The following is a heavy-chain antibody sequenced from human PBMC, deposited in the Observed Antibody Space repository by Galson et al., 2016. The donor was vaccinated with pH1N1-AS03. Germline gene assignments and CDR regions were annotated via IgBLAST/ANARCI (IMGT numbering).Heavy chain of an antibody. CDR3: TRGKEKGRVIVPTVLFYFDS. CDR2: INNRGNT. CDR1: GASVSSGGDY. V-gene: IGHV4-61*02. Sequence: TLSLTCIVSGASVSSGGDYWSWIRQPAGKGLEWIGRINNRGNTKYNPSLESRVVMSADTSRNQFSLRLSAVTAADTAVYYCTRGKEKGRVIVPTVLFYFDSWGQGKPVTVAS. J-gene: IGHJ5*01. D-gene: IGHD2-21*01.